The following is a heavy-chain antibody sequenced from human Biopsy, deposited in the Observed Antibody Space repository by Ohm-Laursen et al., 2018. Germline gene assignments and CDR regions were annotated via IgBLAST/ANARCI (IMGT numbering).Heavy chain of an antibody. CDR1: GGSISSDY. J-gene: IGHJ3*01. D-gene: IGHD3-3*01. CDR2: ISNRGST. V-gene: IGHV4-59*07. Sequence: SDTLSLTWTVPGGSISSDYWSWIRQSPGKGLEWIGYISNRGSTNYNPSLRGRVTISVDTSKNQFSLKLSSLTAADTAVFFCARLYRLDDYWNDDPPDAFDVWGQGTVVTVSS. CDR3: ARLYRLDDYWNDDPPDAFDV.